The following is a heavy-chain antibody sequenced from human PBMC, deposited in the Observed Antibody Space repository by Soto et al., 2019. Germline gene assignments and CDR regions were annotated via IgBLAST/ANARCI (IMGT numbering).Heavy chain of an antibody. V-gene: IGHV3-21*01. CDR1: GFTFSTYS. J-gene: IGHJ4*02. CDR2: ITSSSNYI. Sequence: EVQLVESGGGLVEPGGSLRLSCAASGFTFSTYSMNWVRQAPGKGLEWVSSITSSSNYIYYTDSVEGRFTISRDNAKSSLYLQINSLRVEDTAVYYCGRDTDFYASGRGVDYWGQGTLVTVSS. D-gene: IGHD3-10*01. CDR3: GRDTDFYASGRGVDY.